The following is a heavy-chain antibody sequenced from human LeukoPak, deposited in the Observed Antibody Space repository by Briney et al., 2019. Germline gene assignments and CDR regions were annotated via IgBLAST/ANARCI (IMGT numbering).Heavy chain of an antibody. CDR2: MNPNSGKT. CDR3: ARGGILVQGGTNLYGMDV. D-gene: IGHD3-10*01. Sequence: ASLNVSCKTSGYSFSTFDSNWVRQATGQGLEWMGWMNPNSGKTNYEQQFQGRLTKTRDTSISTPYLELRSLRSEDTAVYYRARGGILVQGGTNLYGMDVWGQGTTVTVSS. CDR1: GYSFSTFD. V-gene: IGHV1-8*01. J-gene: IGHJ6*02.